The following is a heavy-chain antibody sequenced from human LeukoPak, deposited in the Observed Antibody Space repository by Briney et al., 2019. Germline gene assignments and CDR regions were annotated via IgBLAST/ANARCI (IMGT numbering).Heavy chain of an antibody. Sequence: PGGSLRLSCAASGFTLSSYSMNWVRQAPGKGLEGVSSISSSSSYIYYADSVKGRFTISRDNAKNSLYLQMNSLRAEDTAVYYCARHRGIGSGLDYWGQGTLVTVSS. CDR2: ISSSSSYI. CDR1: GFTLSSYS. CDR3: ARHRGIGSGLDY. V-gene: IGHV3-21*01. D-gene: IGHD6-19*01. J-gene: IGHJ4*02.